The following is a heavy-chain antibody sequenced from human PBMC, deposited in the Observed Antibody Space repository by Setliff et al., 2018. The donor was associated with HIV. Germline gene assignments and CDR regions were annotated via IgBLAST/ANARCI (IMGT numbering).Heavy chain of an antibody. CDR2: LSGSGIST. CDR1: GFTFGSFA. J-gene: IGHJ4*02. CDR3: ANAHPDRGGVIDY. V-gene: IGHV3-23*01. Sequence: PGGSLRLSCAASGFTFGSFAMSWVRQAPGKGLEWVSTLSGSGISTYYADSVKGRFTISRDNSKNTLYLQMSSLRADTTAEYYCANAHPDRGGVIDYWGQGTRVTVSS. D-gene: IGHD2-8*02.